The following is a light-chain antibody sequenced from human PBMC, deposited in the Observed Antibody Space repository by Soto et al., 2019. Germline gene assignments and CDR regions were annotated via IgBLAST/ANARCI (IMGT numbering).Light chain of an antibody. V-gene: IGLV2-11*01. J-gene: IGLJ1*01. CDR1: SSDVGGYNY. CDR2: DVS. Sequence: QSVLTQPRSVSGSPGQSVTISCTGTSSDVGGYNYVSWYQQHPGKAPKVMIYDVSERPSGVPDRFSGSKSGNTASLTISGLQAEDEADYYCCSYAGSPMYVFGTGTKLTVL. CDR3: CSYAGSPMYV.